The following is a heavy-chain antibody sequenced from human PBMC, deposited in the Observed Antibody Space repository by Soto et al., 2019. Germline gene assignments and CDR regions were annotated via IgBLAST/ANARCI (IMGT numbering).Heavy chain of an antibody. V-gene: IGHV3-23*01. CDR2: ISGSGGRT. CDR1: GFTFSSYA. D-gene: IGHD3-22*01. J-gene: IGHJ4*02. Sequence: GGSLRLSSAASGFTFSSYAMSWVRQAPGKGLEWVSAISGSGGRTYYADSVKGRFTVSRDNSKNTLYLQINSLRAEDTAVYYCAKERVSSGYFDYWGQGTLVTVSS. CDR3: AKERVSSGYFDY.